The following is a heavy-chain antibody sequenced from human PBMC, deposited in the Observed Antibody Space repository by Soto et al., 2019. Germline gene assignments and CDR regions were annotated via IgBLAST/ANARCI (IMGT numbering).Heavy chain of an antibody. CDR1: GFSFGDYA. CDR3: PKSRGGTANGLDV. J-gene: IGHJ6*02. CDR2: ISWKSASI. D-gene: IGHD2-15*01. Sequence: EVQLVESGGDLVQPGRSLRLSCAASGFSFGDYAMHWVRQAPGKGLEWVSGISWKSASIGYADSVKGRFTISRDNAKNSLYLPMNSLSAEDTALYHCPKSRGGTANGLDVWGQGTTVTVSS. V-gene: IGHV3-9*01.